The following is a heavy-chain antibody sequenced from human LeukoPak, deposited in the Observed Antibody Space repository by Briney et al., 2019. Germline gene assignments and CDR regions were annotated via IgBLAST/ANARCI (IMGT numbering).Heavy chain of an antibody. CDR1: GYTFTIYY. J-gene: IGHJ3*01. D-gene: IGHD6-19*01. V-gene: IGHV1-18*04. CDR2: ISAYNGNT. Sequence: ASVKVSCKASGYTFTIYYIHWVRQAPGQGLEWMGWISAYNGNTNYAQKLQGRVTMTTDTSTSTAYMELRSLRSDDTAMYYCARGHSSGWYVNDAFDFWGQGTMVTVSS. CDR3: ARGHSSGWYVNDAFDF.